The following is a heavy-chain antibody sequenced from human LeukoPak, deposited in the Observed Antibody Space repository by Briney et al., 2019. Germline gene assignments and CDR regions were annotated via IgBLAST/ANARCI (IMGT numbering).Heavy chain of an antibody. CDR2: ISSSSSYI. J-gene: IGHJ3*02. V-gene: IGHV3-21*01. CDR3: ARVGRTGDALDI. CDR1: GFTFSSYS. D-gene: IGHD1-1*01. Sequence: GGSLRLSCAASGFTFSSYSMNWVRQAPGKGLEWVSSISSSSSYIYYADSVKGRFTISRDNAKNSLYLQMNSLRAEDTAVYYCARVGRTGDALDIWGQGTMVTVSS.